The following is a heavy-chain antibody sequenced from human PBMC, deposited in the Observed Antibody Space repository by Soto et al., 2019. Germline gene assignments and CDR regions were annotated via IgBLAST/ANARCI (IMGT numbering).Heavy chain of an antibody. CDR3: ATYYYGPGSFDY. D-gene: IGHD3-10*01. CDR1: GYTLTELS. V-gene: IGHV1-24*01. CDR2: FDPEDGET. Sequence: ASVKVSCKVSGYTLTELSMHWVRQAPGKGLEWMGGFDPEDGETIYAQKFQGRVTMTEDTSTDTAYMELSSLRSEDTAVYYCATYYYGPGSFDYWGQGTLVTVSS. J-gene: IGHJ4*02.